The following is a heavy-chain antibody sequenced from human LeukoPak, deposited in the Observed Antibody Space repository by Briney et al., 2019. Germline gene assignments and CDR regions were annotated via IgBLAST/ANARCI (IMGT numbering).Heavy chain of an antibody. D-gene: IGHD3-3*01. Sequence: ASVKVSCKASGYTFSTYSVSWVRQAPAQGLEWMGWISSYNGNTHFAQKFQDRITMTTDTSTTTAYMELRSLTADDTAVYYCARVYDFCSDYWYYMDVWGKGTTVTVSS. V-gene: IGHV1-18*01. CDR2: ISSYNGNT. CDR1: GYTFSTYS. J-gene: IGHJ6*03. CDR3: ARVYDFCSDYWYYMDV.